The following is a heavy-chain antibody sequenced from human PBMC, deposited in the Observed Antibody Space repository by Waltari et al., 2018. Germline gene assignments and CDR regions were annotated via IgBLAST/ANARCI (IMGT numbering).Heavy chain of an antibody. D-gene: IGHD3-16*01. CDR3: AREVWGYMES. V-gene: IGHV3-64*07. Sequence: EVQLVESGGGLVQPGGSLRLPCVASGFTFRDNAMHWVRQVPGKGLASISAIIADGSGTNYADSVKGRFTISRDNSKNTVYLQMGSLRAEDTALYYCAREVWGYMESWGQGTTVTVSS. CDR2: IIADGSGT. J-gene: IGHJ6*02. CDR1: GFTFRDNA.